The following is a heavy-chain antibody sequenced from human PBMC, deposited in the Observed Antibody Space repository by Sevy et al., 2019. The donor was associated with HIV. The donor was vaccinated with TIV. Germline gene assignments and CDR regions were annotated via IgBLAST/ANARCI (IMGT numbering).Heavy chain of an antibody. CDR2: ISSDGDNT. V-gene: IGHV3-30-3*01. D-gene: IGHD2-15*01. CDR1: GFTFNDYG. J-gene: IGHJ5*02. CDR3: VREGAPYRNIRYCSGNNCFYNWFDP. Sequence: GGSLRLSCAASGFTFNDYGLHWVRQAPGKGLEWVAIISSDGDNTYYADTVKGRFTISRDNSKNTVYLQMNRLRAEDTAFYYCVREGAPYRNIRYCSGNNCFYNWFDPWGQGTLVTVSS.